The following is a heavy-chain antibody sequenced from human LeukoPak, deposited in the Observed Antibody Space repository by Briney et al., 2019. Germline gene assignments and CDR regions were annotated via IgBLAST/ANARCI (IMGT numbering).Heavy chain of an antibody. D-gene: IGHD6-6*01. J-gene: IGHJ4*02. Sequence: ASVTVSCTVSVDTFTDYYMHWVPQAPGQGLEWMGWINPNSGGTNFAQKFQGRVAMATDTSITTAYMELGSLRPDDTALYYCARARWQLVPYFDSWGQGTLVTVSS. CDR3: ARARWQLVPYFDS. V-gene: IGHV1-2*02. CDR2: INPNSGGT. CDR1: VDTFTDYY.